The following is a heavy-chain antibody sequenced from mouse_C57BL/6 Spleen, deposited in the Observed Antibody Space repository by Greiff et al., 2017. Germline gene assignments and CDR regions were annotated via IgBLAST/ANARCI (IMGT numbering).Heavy chain of an antibody. J-gene: IGHJ1*03. CDR3: ARNNYGTHWYFDV. CDR1: GYTFTDYY. CDR2: INPNNGGT. D-gene: IGHD1-1*01. V-gene: IGHV1-26*01. Sequence: VQLQQSGPELVKPGASVKISCKASGYTFTDYYMNWVKQSHGKSLEWIGDINPNNGGTSYNQKFKGKATLTVDKSSSTAYMELRSLTSEDSAVYYCARNNYGTHWYFDVWGTGTTVTVSS.